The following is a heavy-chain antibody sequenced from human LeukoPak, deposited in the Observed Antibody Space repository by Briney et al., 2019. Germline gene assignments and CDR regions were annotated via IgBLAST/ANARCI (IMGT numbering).Heavy chain of an antibody. J-gene: IGHJ4*02. Sequence: SETLSLTCAVYGGSFSGYSWNWIRQPPVKGLEWIGEINHSGGTNYNPSLKSRVTISVDTSKKQFSLKLSSVTAADTALYYCARGVDYYGVWGQGTLVTVSS. V-gene: IGHV4-34*01. CDR2: INHSGGT. CDR1: GGSFSGYS. D-gene: IGHD3-10*01. CDR3: ARGVDYYGV.